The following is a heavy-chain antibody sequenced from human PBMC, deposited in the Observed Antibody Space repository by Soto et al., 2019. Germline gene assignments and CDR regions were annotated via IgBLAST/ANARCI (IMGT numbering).Heavy chain of an antibody. CDR2: ISSSGSTI. D-gene: IGHD6-19*01. V-gene: IGHV3-48*03. Sequence: GSLRLSCAASGFTFSSYEMNWVRQSPGKGLEWVSYISSSGSTIYYADSVKGRFTISRDNAKNSLYLQMNSLRAEDTAVYYCARDSYSSGYYYGMDVWGQGTTVTVSS. J-gene: IGHJ6*02. CDR3: ARDSYSSGYYYGMDV. CDR1: GFTFSSYE.